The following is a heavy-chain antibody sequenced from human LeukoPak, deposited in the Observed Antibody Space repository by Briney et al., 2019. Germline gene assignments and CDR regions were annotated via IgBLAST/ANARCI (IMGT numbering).Heavy chain of an antibody. CDR1: GFTFSSYW. V-gene: IGHV3-7*01. D-gene: IGHD3-10*01. J-gene: IGHJ4*02. CDR2: IKQDGSEK. Sequence: GGSLRLSCAASGFTFSSYWMSWVRQAPGKGLEWVANIKQDGSEKYYVDSVKGRFTISRDNAKNSLYLQMNSLRAEDTAVYYCATEGAYYCGSGSSSDYWGQGTLVTVSS. CDR3: ATEGAYYCGSGSSSDY.